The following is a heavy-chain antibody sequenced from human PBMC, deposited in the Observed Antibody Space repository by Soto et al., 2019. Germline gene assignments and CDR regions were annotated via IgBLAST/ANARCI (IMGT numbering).Heavy chain of an antibody. CDR3: ATSRGFYAAMDV. V-gene: IGHV1-69*01. J-gene: IGHJ6*02. CDR2: IMAVFGTA. Sequence: QVHLVQSGAEVKKPGSSVKVSCRVSGGSFRDYAISWVRQAPGQGPEWMGGIMAVFGTATYAQRFQGRVTISADESTSTAYMDLSSPTSGDAAVYYCATSRGFYAAMDVWGQGTTVSVSS. CDR1: GGSFRDYA. D-gene: IGHD3-16*01.